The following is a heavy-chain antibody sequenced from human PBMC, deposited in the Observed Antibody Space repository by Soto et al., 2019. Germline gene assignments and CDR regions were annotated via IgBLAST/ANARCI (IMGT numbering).Heavy chain of an antibody. CDR2: IYWDDEK. CDR3: ANRAQGYCFDF. J-gene: IGHJ4*02. V-gene: IGHV2-5*02. CDR1: GFSLSTSGVG. Sequence: QITLKESGPTLVKPTQTLTLTCTFSGFSLSTSGVGVGWIRQPPGKALEWLALIYWDDEKRYSQSLKSRLTIPKDTSKNQGALTKPNRDPGDTATYYEANRAQGYCFDFLGQGTLVNVSS.